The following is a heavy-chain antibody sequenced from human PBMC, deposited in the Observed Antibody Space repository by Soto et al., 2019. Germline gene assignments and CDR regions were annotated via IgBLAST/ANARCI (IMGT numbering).Heavy chain of an antibody. CDR3: ARHVSRSSSWYRPNWFDP. D-gene: IGHD6-13*01. Sequence: QLQLQESGPGLVKPSETLSLTCTVSGGSISSSSYYWGWIRQPPGKGLEWIGSIYYSGSTYYNPSLKSRVTISVDTSKNQFSLKRSSVTAADTAVYYCARHVSRSSSWYRPNWFDPWGQGTLVTVSS. J-gene: IGHJ5*02. V-gene: IGHV4-39*01. CDR2: IYYSGST. CDR1: GGSISSSSYY.